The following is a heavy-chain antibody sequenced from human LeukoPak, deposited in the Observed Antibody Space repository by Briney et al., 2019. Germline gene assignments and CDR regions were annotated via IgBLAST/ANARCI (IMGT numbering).Heavy chain of an antibody. D-gene: IGHD3-10*02. V-gene: IGHV3-21*01. CDR1: EFTFSSYY. J-gene: IGHJ6*04. CDR3: AELGITMIGGV. Sequence: GGSLRLSCAASEFTFSSYYMSWVRQAPGKGLEWVSSISTSSSYIYYADSMKGRFTISRDNAKNSLYLQMNSLRAEDTAVYYCAELGITMIGGVWGKGTTVTISS. CDR2: ISTSSSYI.